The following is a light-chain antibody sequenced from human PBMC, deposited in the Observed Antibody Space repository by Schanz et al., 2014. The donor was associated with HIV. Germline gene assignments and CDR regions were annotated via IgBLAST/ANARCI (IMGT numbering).Light chain of an antibody. CDR1: QDISSW. CDR2: AAS. V-gene: IGKV1-12*01. J-gene: IGKJ1*01. CDR3: QQLNSHPPWT. Sequence: IQMTQSPSSVSASVGDRVTITCRASQDISSWLAWYQQKPGKAPKLLIYAASTLQSGVPSRFSGSGSGTDFTLTISSLQPEDFATYYCQQLNSHPPWTFGQGTKVEIK.